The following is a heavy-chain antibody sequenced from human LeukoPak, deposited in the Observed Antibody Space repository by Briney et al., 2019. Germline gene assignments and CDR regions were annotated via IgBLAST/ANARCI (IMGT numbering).Heavy chain of an antibody. CDR3: ATQYYDILTGYSSRIY. J-gene: IGHJ4*02. CDR1: GGSFSGYY. CDR2: INHSGST. Sequence: PSETLSLTCAVYGGSFSGYYWSWIRQPPGKGLEWIGEINHSGSTNYNPSLKSRVTISVDTSKNQFSLKLSSVTAADTAVYYCATQYYDILTGYSSRIYWGQGTLVTVSS. V-gene: IGHV4-34*01. D-gene: IGHD3-9*01.